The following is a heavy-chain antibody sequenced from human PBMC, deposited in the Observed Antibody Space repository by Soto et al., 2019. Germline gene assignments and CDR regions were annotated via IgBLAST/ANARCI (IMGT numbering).Heavy chain of an antibody. Sequence: SGGSLRLSCAASGFSFSVYSMNWVRQAPGKGLEWVSHISGSSSTIYYADSVKGRFTISRDNAKNSLYLQLSSLRDEDTAIYYCARESSGYPDSWGQGTLVTVSS. J-gene: IGHJ4*02. CDR2: ISGSSSTI. V-gene: IGHV3-48*02. D-gene: IGHD3-22*01. CDR1: GFSFSVYS. CDR3: ARESSGYPDS.